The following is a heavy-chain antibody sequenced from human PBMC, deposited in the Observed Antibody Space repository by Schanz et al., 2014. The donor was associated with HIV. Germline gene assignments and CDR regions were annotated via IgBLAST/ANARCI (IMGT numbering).Heavy chain of an antibody. CDR1: GFPFSNFA. CDR2: ISTGGERT. D-gene: IGHD1-26*01. J-gene: IGHJ4*02. V-gene: IGHV3-23*01. CDR3: VLPSAKIVGGLGEHYFDH. Sequence: EEHLLESGGDLIQPGGSLRLSCVASGFPFSNFAMSWVRQDPGRGLEWVSAISTGGERTFYADSVKGRFTISRDNSKNTLYLQMNSLRAEDTAVYYCVLPSAKIVGGLGEHYFDHWGQGTLVTVSS.